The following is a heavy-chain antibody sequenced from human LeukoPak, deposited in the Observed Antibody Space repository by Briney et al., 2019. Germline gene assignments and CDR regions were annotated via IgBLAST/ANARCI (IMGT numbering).Heavy chain of an antibody. D-gene: IGHD2-15*01. CDR1: GFTFSSYA. J-gene: IGHJ6*02. CDR3: AKPVVAAPYGMDV. V-gene: IGHV3-23*01. Sequence: PGGSLRLSCVASGFTFSSYAMTWVRQAPGKGLEWVSGISGSGGNTYYADSVKGRFTISRDNSKNTLYLQMNSLRAEDTAVYYCAKPVVAAPYGMDVWGQGTTVTVSS. CDR2: ISGSGGNT.